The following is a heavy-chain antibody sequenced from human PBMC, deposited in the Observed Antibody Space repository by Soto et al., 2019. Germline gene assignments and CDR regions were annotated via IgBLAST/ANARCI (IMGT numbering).Heavy chain of an antibody. Sequence: GVLRLSCAASGFTFSSYEMNWVRQAPGKGLEWVSYISSSGSTIYYADSVKGRFTISRDNAKNSLYLQMNSLRAEDTAVYYCARSLITMVRGVILYYYYGMDVWGQGTTVTVSS. J-gene: IGHJ6*02. CDR3: ARSLITMVRGVILYYYYGMDV. D-gene: IGHD3-10*01. V-gene: IGHV3-48*03. CDR1: GFTFSSYE. CDR2: ISSSGSTI.